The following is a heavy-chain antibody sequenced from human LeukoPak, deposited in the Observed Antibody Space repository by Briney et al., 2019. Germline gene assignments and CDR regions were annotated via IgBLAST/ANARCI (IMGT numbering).Heavy chain of an antibody. Sequence: GGSLRLSCAASGFTFINYGMSWFRQAPGKGLEWVANIKPDEGEKYYLDSVKGRFTISRDNAKNSLYLQMNSLRAEDTAVYYCARDGSGSYAYYYYYMDVWGKGTTVTISS. CDR3: ARDGSGSYAYYYYYMDV. J-gene: IGHJ6*03. V-gene: IGHV3-7*01. CDR1: GFTFINYG. D-gene: IGHD3-10*01. CDR2: IKPDEGEK.